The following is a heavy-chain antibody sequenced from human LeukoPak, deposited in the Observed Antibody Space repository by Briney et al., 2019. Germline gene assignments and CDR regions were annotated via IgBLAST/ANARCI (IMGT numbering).Heavy chain of an antibody. D-gene: IGHD3-9*01. CDR2: ISGRSDNT. V-gene: IGHV3-23*01. CDR1: GFIFSNYA. Sequence: GGSLRLSCAASGFIFSNYAMYCVRQAPGKGLEWVSAISGRSDNTYYADSVKGRFTLSRDSSKNTLYLQMNSLRADDTAVYYCAKWGDYDVLTGYYVSDFWGQGTLVTVSS. CDR3: AKWGDYDVLTGYYVSDF. J-gene: IGHJ4*02.